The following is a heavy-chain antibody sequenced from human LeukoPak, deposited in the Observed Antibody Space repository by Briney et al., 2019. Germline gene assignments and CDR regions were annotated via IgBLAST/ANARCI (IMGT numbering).Heavy chain of an antibody. CDR2: INHSGST. J-gene: IGHJ4*02. Sequence: SETLSLTCTVSGGSISSYYWSWIRQPPGKGLEWIGEINHSGSTNYNPSLKSRVTISVDTSKNQFSLKLSSVTAADTAVYYCAISFSSWYYFDYWGQGTLVTVSS. V-gene: IGHV4-34*01. CDR3: AISFSSWYYFDY. CDR1: GGSISSYY. D-gene: IGHD6-13*01.